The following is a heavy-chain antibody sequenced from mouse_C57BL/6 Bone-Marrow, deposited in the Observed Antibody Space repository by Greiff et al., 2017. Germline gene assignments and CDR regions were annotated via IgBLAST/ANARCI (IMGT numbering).Heavy chain of an antibody. D-gene: IGHD1-1*01. V-gene: IGHV1-76*01. Sequence: QVQLKQSGAELVRPGASVKLSCKASGYTFTDYYINWVKQRPGQGLEWIARIYPGSGNTYYNEKFKGKATLTAEKSSSTAYMQLSSLTSEDSAVYFCARRGIMDTTVGGAMDYWGQGTSVTVSS. CDR3: ARRGIMDTTVGGAMDY. J-gene: IGHJ4*01. CDR2: IYPGSGNT. CDR1: GYTFTDYY.